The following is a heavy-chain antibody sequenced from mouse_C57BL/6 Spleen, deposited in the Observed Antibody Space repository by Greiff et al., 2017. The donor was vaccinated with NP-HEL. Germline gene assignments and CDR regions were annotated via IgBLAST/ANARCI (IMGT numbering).Heavy chain of an antibody. CDR1: GFTFSSYA. V-gene: IGHV5-9-1*02. CDR2: ISSGGDYI. J-gene: IGHJ4*01. Sequence: EVKVVESGEGLVKPGGSLKLSCAASGFTFSSYAMSWVRQTPEKRLEWVAYISSGGDYIYYADTVKGRFTISRDNARNTLYLQMSSLKSEDTAMYYCTRGHDGYYAMDYWGQGTSVTVSS. CDR3: TRGHDGYYAMDY. D-gene: IGHD2-3*01.